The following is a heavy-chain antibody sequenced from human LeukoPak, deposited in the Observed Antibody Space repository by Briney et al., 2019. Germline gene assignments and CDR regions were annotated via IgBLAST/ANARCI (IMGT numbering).Heavy chain of an antibody. V-gene: IGHV3-73*01. D-gene: IGHD4-17*01. CDR3: TRQPDYGDYGY. Sequence: GGSLRLSCAASGFIFSGSAMHWVRQASGKGLEWVGRIRSKANSYATAYAASVKGRFTISRDDSKNTAYLQMNSLKTEDTAVYYCTRQPDYGDYGYWGQGTLVTVSS. J-gene: IGHJ4*02. CDR2: IRSKANSYAT. CDR1: GFIFSGSA.